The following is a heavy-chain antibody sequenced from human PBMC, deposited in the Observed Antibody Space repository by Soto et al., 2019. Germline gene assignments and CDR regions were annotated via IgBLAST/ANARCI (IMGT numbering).Heavy chain of an antibody. Sequence: QVQLQQWGAGLLKPSETLSLTCAVYGGFVSSGSYYWSWIRQPPGKGLEWIGEMSHSGGTHFNPSLKSRGTISVDTSKNQFSLKMSSVTAADTALYYRARVERGTATTVVDAFDIWGPGTMVTVSS. CDR3: ARVERGTATTVVDAFDI. CDR2: MSHSGGT. J-gene: IGHJ3*02. CDR1: GGFVSSGSYY. V-gene: IGHV4-34*01. D-gene: IGHD1-1*01.